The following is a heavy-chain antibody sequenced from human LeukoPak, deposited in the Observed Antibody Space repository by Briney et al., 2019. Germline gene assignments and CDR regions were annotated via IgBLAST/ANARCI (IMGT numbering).Heavy chain of an antibody. V-gene: IGHV3-30*18. CDR2: ISYDGSNK. CDR1: GFTFSSTA. Sequence: PGPSLRPSCAASGFTFSSTAMHCVRQVPGKGMEWVAVISYDGSNKYYADSVKGRLTISRDNSKNTLYLQMNSLRAADTAVYFCAKSYGSELYFDYWGQGALVTVSS. D-gene: IGHD3-10*01. J-gene: IGHJ4*02. CDR3: AKSYGSELYFDY.